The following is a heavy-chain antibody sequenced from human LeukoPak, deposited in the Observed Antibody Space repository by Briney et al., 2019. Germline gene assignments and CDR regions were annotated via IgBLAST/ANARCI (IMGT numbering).Heavy chain of an antibody. Sequence: GGSLRLSCAASGLTFSSYSMNWVRQAPGKGLEWVSHITASGTAMFYADSVKGRFTISRDNAKNSLYLQMNSLRDEDTAVYYCASSGSYRFDYWGQGTLVTVSS. CDR1: GLTFSSYS. D-gene: IGHD1-26*01. J-gene: IGHJ4*02. CDR3: ASSGSYRFDY. CDR2: ITASGTAM. V-gene: IGHV3-48*02.